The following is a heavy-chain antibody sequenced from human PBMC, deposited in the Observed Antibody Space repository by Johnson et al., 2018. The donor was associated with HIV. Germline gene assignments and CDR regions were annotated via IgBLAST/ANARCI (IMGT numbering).Heavy chain of an antibody. CDR1: RLIFSDYF. CDR2: IRGSGSAS. D-gene: IGHD6-6*01. J-gene: IGHJ3*02. V-gene: IGHV3-11*04. CDR3: AREGRGSSSGAFDI. Sequence: QVQLVESGGGLVKPGGSLRLSCAASRLIFSDYFMSWIRQAPGKGLEWVASIRGSGSASYSADSVQGRFTISRDNARTSLYLQMGSLRAEDMAVYYCAREGRGSSSGAFDIWGQGTMVTVSS.